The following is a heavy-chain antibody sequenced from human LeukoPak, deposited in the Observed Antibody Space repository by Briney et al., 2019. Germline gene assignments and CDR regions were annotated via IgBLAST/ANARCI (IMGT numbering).Heavy chain of an antibody. CDR3: ARGGYSGYLTDY. Sequence: GGSLRLSCAASGFTFSKYWMSWIRQAPGKGLEWAAHISEDGSNKYYVESVKGRFTISRDNAKNSLYLQMNSLRAEDTAVYYCARGGYSGYLTDYWGQGTLVTVSS. CDR2: ISEDGSNK. CDR1: GFTFSKYW. D-gene: IGHD5-12*01. V-gene: IGHV3-7*01. J-gene: IGHJ4*02.